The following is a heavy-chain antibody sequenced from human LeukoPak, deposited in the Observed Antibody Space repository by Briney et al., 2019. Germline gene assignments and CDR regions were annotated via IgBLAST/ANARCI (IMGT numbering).Heavy chain of an antibody. CDR1: GGSISSYY. J-gene: IGHJ4*02. CDR2: IYYSGST. Sequence: PSETLSLTCTVSGGSISSYYWSWIRQPPGKGLEWIGYIYYSGSTNYNPSLKSRVTISVDTSKNQFSLKLSSVTAADTAVYYCARLVGLRLGELSLYPDYRGQGTLVTVSS. V-gene: IGHV4-59*08. CDR3: ARLVGLRLGELSLYPDY. D-gene: IGHD3-16*02.